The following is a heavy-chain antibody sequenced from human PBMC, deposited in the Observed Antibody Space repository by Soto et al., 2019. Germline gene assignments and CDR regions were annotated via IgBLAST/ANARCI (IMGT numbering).Heavy chain of an antibody. CDR1: GGSISSSNW. Sequence: PSETLCLTCAGSGGSISSSNWWSWVRQPPGKGLEWIGGIYHSGSTNYNPSLKSRVTISVDKSKNQFSLKLSSVTAADTAVYYCARQGVIWFGESENWFDPWGQGTLVTVSS. D-gene: IGHD3-10*01. CDR3: ARQGVIWFGESENWFDP. J-gene: IGHJ5*02. CDR2: IYHSGST. V-gene: IGHV4-4*02.